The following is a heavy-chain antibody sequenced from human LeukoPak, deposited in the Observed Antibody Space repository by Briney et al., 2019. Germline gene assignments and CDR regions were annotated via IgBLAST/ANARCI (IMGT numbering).Heavy chain of an antibody. J-gene: IGHJ4*02. CDR3: ARELTPSH. V-gene: IGHV3-48*01. CDR2: ISSSSSTI. Sequence: PGGSLRLSCAASGFTFSSYSMNWVRQAPGKGLEWVSYISSSSSTIYYADSVKGRFTISRDNAKNSLYLQMNSLRAEDTAVYYCARELTPSHWGQGTLVTVSS. D-gene: IGHD2-2*01. CDR1: GFTFSSYS.